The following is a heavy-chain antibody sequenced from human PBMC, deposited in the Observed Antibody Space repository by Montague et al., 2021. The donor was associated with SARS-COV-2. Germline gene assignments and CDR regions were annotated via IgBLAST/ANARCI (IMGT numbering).Heavy chain of an antibody. V-gene: IGHV4-59*12. J-gene: IGHJ4*02. D-gene: IGHD3-3*01. Sequence: SETLSLTCTVSGGSISSYYWSWIRQPPGKGLEWIGYIYYSGSTNYNPSLKSRVTISVDTSKYQFSLKLSSVTAADTAVYYCARDVRYYDFWSGRAQTSPDYWGQGTLVTVSS. CDR3: ARDVRYYDFWSGRAQTSPDY. CDR1: GGSISSYY. CDR2: IYYSGST.